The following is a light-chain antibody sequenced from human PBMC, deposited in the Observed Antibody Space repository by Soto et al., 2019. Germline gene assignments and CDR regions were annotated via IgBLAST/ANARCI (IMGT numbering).Light chain of an antibody. Sequence: DIQMTQSPSSLSASVGDRVTITCRASQSVTNYLNWYQQKPGKAPILLIYSASTLQSGVPSRFSGSGSGTDFTLTIIPLQPEDFATYFCQQSYDTRMYTFGQGTKLEI. V-gene: IGKV1-39*01. CDR2: SAS. CDR3: QQSYDTRMYT. J-gene: IGKJ2*01. CDR1: QSVTNY.